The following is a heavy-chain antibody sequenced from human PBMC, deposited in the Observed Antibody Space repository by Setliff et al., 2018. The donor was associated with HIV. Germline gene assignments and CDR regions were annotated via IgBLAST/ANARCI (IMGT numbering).Heavy chain of an antibody. V-gene: IGHV1-8*01. Sequence: ASVKVSCKASGYTFSNYDINWVRQATGQGLEWVGWMNPNSGNTGYAQKFQGRVTLTRNTSISTAYMELSSLRSEDTAVYYCARDPLRISDRFNFYFGMDVWGQGTTVTVSS. D-gene: IGHD3-3*01. CDR3: ARDPLRISDRFNFYFGMDV. CDR1: GYTFSNYD. CDR2: MNPNSGNT. J-gene: IGHJ6*02.